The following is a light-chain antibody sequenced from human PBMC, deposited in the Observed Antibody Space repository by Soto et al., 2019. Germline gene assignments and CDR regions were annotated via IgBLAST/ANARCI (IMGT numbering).Light chain of an antibody. Sequence: EIGLTQSPGTLSLSPGERATLSCRASQSVSSNYLAWYQQKPGQAPRLLIYAASSRATGIPDRFSGSGSGTDFTLTISRLEPEDFAVYSCQQYGSSPWTFGQGTKVEIK. CDR1: QSVSSNY. CDR3: QQYGSSPWT. J-gene: IGKJ1*01. V-gene: IGKV3-20*01. CDR2: AAS.